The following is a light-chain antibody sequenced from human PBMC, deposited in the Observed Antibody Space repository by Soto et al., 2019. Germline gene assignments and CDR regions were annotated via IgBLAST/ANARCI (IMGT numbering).Light chain of an antibody. V-gene: IGKV1-13*02. Sequence: AIQLTQFPSSLSASVGDRVTITCRASQDISSYLAWYQIQPGEAPKLLIYDASSLERGVPSRLSGGGSRTEFSLTNAGLQPDDLGTYYCQQYKGHTWMFGQGTKVDIK. J-gene: IGKJ1*01. CDR3: QQYKGHTWM. CDR2: DAS. CDR1: QDISSY.